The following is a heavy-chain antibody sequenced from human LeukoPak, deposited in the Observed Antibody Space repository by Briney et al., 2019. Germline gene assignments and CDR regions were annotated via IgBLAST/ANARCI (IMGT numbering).Heavy chain of an antibody. J-gene: IGHJ4*02. Sequence: GRSLRLSCAASGFTFSSYGMHWVRQAPGKGLEWVAVIWYDGSNKYYADSVKGRFTISRDNSKNTLYLQMNSLRAEDTAVYYCARDNPLGGTTSLDYWGQGTLVTVSS. D-gene: IGHD1-1*01. CDR3: ARDNPLGGTTSLDY. CDR2: IWYDGSNK. V-gene: IGHV3-33*01. CDR1: GFTFSSYG.